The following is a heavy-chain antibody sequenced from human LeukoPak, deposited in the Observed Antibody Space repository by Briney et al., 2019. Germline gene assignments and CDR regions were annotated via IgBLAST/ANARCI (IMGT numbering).Heavy chain of an antibody. Sequence: GGPLRLSCTTSGFTFSSYWMHWVRQAPGKGLVWVSRINTDGSSTSYADSVKGRFTISRDNAKNTLYLQMNSLRAEDTAVYYCTRDRVIMVRGAESLFGYWGQGTLVTVSS. D-gene: IGHD3-10*01. V-gene: IGHV3-74*01. CDR3: TRDRVIMVRGAESLFGY. CDR2: INTDGSST. J-gene: IGHJ4*02. CDR1: GFTFSSYW.